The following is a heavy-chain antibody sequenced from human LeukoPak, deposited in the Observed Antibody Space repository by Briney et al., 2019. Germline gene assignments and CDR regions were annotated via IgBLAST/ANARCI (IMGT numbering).Heavy chain of an antibody. CDR1: GFTFRTYW. CDR2: IKGDESAR. V-gene: IGHV3-7*01. D-gene: IGHD3-10*01. Sequence: PGGSLRLSCAASGFTFRTYWMAWVRQAPGKGLEWVANIKGDESARHQADSVKGRFTISRDNAQNSVYLQVNSLRAEDTAVYYCARDRYGSGSPLYWFDPWGQGTLVTVSS. CDR3: ARDRYGSGSPLYWFDP. J-gene: IGHJ5*02.